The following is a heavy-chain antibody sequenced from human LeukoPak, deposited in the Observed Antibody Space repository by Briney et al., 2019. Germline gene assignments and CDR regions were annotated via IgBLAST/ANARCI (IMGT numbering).Heavy chain of an antibody. CDR2: ISSNGGST. V-gene: IGHV3-64*01. Sequence: TGGSLRLSCAASGFTFSSYEMYWVRQAPGKGLEYVSGISSNGGSTYYANSVKGRFTISRDNSKNTLYLQMGSLRAEDTAVYYRAALGYCSSTSCYEEYYYGMDVWGQGTTVTVSS. CDR1: GFTFSSYE. D-gene: IGHD2-2*01. CDR3: AALGYCSSTSCYEEYYYGMDV. J-gene: IGHJ6*02.